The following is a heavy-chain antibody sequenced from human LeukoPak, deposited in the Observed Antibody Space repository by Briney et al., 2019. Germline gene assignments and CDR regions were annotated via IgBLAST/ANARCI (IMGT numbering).Heavy chain of an antibody. CDR1: GGSISSSIYY. CDR3: ARAPGDLAVFSRTARKLFDY. CDR2: IYYSGST. Sequence: SETLSLTCTVSGGSISSSIYYWGWIRQPPGQGLEWTGSIYYSGSTYYNPSLKSRVTISVDTSKNQFSLKLSSVTAADTAVYYCARAPGDLAVFSRTARKLFDYWGQGTLVTVSS. V-gene: IGHV4-39*01. J-gene: IGHJ4*02. D-gene: IGHD3-9*01.